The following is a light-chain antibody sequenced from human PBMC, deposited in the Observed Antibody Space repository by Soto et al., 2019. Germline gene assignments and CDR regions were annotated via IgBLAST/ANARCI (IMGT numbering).Light chain of an antibody. CDR3: QQYGGSPYT. J-gene: IGKJ2*01. V-gene: IGKV3-20*01. CDR2: GAS. Sequence: EIVLTQSPGTLSLSPGERATLSCRASQSVSSTYLAWYQQKPGQAPRLLIYGASSRATGIPDRFSGSGSGTDFPLTISRLEPEDFAVYFRQQYGGSPYTFGQGTKLEIK. CDR1: QSVSSTY.